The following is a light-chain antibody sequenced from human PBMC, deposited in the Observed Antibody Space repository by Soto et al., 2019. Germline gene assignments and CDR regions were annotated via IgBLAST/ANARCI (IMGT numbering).Light chain of an antibody. CDR3: QQYKSYSLT. CDR2: KTS. V-gene: IGKV1-5*03. CDR1: QSIDNW. J-gene: IGKJ4*01. Sequence: DIQMTQSPSTLSASVGDRVTITCRASQSIDNWLAWYQQKPGKAPKLLIHKTSSLESGVPSRFSGSGSGTEFTFTISSLQPDDFATYYCQQYKSYSLTFGGGTKV.